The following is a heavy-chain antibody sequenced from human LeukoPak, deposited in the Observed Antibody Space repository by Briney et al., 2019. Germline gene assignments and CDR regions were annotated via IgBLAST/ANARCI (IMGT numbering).Heavy chain of an antibody. Sequence: GASVTVSFKSSVYTFTNYDINWVRQATGQGREWMAWMNPNSGTIGYAQKFPGKLTITRSTSISTAYMEMRSLRSEDTAVYFCARGQWDSYGSWHSNSWGQGTLVTVSS. V-gene: IGHV1-8*03. CDR1: VYTFTNYD. CDR2: MNPNSGTI. J-gene: IGHJ4*02. D-gene: IGHD5-18*01. CDR3: ARGQWDSYGSWHSNS.